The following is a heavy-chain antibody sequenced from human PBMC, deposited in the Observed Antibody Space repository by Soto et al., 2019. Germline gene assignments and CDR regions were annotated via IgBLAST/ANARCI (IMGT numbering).Heavy chain of an antibody. J-gene: IGHJ5*02. D-gene: IGHD1-26*01. CDR2: MNPDSGNT. CDR1: GYTFTSYD. Sequence: QVQLVQSGAELKKPGASVKVSCKSSGYTFTSYDFNWVRQATGQEPEWMGWMNPDSGNTGYAQKFQGRVTMTRDTSTSTVYMELSSLRSEDTAVYYCAREESVGANAWFDPWGQGTLVTVSS. CDR3: AREESVGANAWFDP. V-gene: IGHV1-8*01.